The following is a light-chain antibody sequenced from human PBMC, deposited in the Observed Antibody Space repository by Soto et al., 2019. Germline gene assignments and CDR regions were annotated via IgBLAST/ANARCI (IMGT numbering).Light chain of an antibody. CDR3: QSYDSSSGVV. CDR2: GNS. J-gene: IGLJ2*01. CDR1: SSNIGAGYD. Sequence: QSVLTQPPSVSGAPGQRVTISCTGSSSNIGAGYDVHWYQQLPGTAPKLLIYGNSNRPSGVPDRFSGSKSGTSASLAITGLQAEDEADYYCQSYDSSSGVVFGGGTKVTVL. V-gene: IGLV1-40*01.